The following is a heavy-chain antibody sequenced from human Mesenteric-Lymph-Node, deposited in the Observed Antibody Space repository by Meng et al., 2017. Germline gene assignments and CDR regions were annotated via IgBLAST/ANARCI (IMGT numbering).Heavy chain of an antibody. J-gene: IGHJ6*02. Sequence: SLKISCTVSGFTFHEYAMYWVRQVPGKGLEWVSGISWNSGDIVYADSVKGRFTISRDNAKNSLYLQMNSLRAEDTAVYYCARDRRDSSSWYTHFYYYYGMDVWGQGTTVTGAS. CDR2: ISWNSGDI. CDR3: ARDRRDSSSWYTHFYYYYGMDV. D-gene: IGHD6-13*01. CDR1: GFTFHEYA. V-gene: IGHV3-9*01.